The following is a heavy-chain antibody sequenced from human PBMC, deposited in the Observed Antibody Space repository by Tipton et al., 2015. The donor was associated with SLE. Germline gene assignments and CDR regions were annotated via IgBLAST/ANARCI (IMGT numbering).Heavy chain of an antibody. D-gene: IGHD3-10*01. J-gene: IGHJ4*02. Sequence: SLRLSCAASGFTFSNFWLHWVRQVPGKGLVWVSRIHPDGSSTNYADSVKGRFTVSRDNAKNTLFLQMNSLRAEDTAVYYCARGPAHPMEPSLDYWGQGALVTVSS. CDR3: ARGPAHPMEPSLDY. CDR2: IHPDGSST. CDR1: GFTFSNFW. V-gene: IGHV3-74*01.